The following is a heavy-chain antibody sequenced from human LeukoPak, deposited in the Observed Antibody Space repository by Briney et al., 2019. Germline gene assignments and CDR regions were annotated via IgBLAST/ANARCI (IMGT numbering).Heavy chain of an antibody. J-gene: IGHJ6*02. D-gene: IGHD4-17*01. Sequence: PGGSLRLSCAASGFTFSNAWMSWVRQVPGKGLERVGRIKRKTDGGTIDYGAAVKGRFTVSRDDSKNTLYLQMDSLKSEDTAVYYCTTYDYGDYYFFYGMDVWGQGTTVTVSS. CDR3: TTYDYGDYYFFYGMDV. CDR2: IKRKTDGGTI. CDR1: GFTFSNAW. V-gene: IGHV3-15*01.